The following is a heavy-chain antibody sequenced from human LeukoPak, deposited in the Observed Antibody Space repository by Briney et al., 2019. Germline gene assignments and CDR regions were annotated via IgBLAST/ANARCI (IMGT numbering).Heavy chain of an antibody. J-gene: IGHJ4*02. CDR3: ARRYSGSYLRSYYFDY. D-gene: IGHD1-26*01. CDR2: IYYSGST. Sequence: SETLSLTCTVSGGSISSYYWSWIRQPPGKGLEWIGYIYYSGSTNYNPSLKSRVTISVDTSKNQFSLKLSSVTAADTAVYYCARRYSGSYLRSYYFDYWGQGTLVTVSS. V-gene: IGHV4-59*12. CDR1: GGSISSYY.